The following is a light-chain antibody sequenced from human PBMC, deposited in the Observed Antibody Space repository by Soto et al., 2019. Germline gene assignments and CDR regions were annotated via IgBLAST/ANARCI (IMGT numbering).Light chain of an antibody. CDR2: GAS. V-gene: IGKV3-20*01. CDR1: QSVSSSY. Sequence: IGLTQSAVALSLYTGERATLSCRAIQSVSSSYLDWYQQKPGQDPRLLIYGASSRATGITDRFSGSGSGTDFTLTISRLEPEDFAVYYCKKYGRSPLIPFGQGGRLAVK. CDR3: KKYGRSPLIP. J-gene: IGKJ5*01.